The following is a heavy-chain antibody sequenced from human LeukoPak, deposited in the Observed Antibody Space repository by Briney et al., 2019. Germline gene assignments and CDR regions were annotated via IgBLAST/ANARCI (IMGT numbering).Heavy chain of an antibody. CDR1: GFTFSSYG. V-gene: IGHV3-30*18. Sequence: PGGSLRLSCAASGFTFSSYGMHWVRQAPGKGLEWVAVISYDGSDKFYADSVKGRFTISRENSKNTLYLQMNSLRPEDTAVYYCAKAPDTSGYNHFDYWGQGTLVTVSS. D-gene: IGHD3-22*01. CDR3: AKAPDTSGYNHFDY. CDR2: ISYDGSDK. J-gene: IGHJ4*02.